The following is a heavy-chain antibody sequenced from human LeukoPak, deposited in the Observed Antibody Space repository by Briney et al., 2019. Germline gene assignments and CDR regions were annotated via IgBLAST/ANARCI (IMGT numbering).Heavy chain of an antibody. J-gene: IGHJ4*02. D-gene: IGHD2-2*01. V-gene: IGHV3-23*01. Sequence: GGSLRPSCAASGFTFSSYAMSWVRQAPGKGLEWVSAISGSGGSTYYADSVKGRFTISRDNSKNTLYLQMNSLRAEDTAVYYCAKSSLIFGYCSSTSRYLNDYWGQGTLVTVSS. CDR3: AKSSLIFGYCSSTSRYLNDY. CDR1: GFTFSSYA. CDR2: ISGSGGST.